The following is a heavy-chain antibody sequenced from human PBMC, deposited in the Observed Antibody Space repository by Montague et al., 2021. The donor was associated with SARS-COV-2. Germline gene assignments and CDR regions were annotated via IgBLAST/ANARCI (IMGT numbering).Heavy chain of an antibody. J-gene: IGHJ4*02. CDR2: ISSSSSYI. CDR3: ARDKITIFGVVIIDY. CDR1: GFTFSSYS. D-gene: IGHD3-3*01. V-gene: IGHV3-21*01. Sequence: SLRLSCAASGFTFSSYSMNWVRQAPGKGLEWVSSISSSSSYIYYADSVKGRFTISRDNAKNSLYLQMNSLRAEDTAVYYCARDKITIFGVVIIDYWGRGTLVTVSS.